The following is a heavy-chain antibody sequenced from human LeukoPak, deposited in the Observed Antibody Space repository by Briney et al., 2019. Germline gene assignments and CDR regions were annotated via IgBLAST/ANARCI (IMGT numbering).Heavy chain of an antibody. V-gene: IGHV3-30*02. J-gene: IGHJ4*02. CDR2: IRYDGSNK. Sequence: GGSLRLSCAASGFTFSSYGMHWVRQAPGKGLEGGAFIRYDGSNKYYADSVKGRFTISRDNSKNTLYLQMNSLRAEDTAVYYCAKGDDYWPFDYWGQGTLVTVSS. CDR1: GFTFSSYG. D-gene: IGHD4-11*01. CDR3: AKGDDYWPFDY.